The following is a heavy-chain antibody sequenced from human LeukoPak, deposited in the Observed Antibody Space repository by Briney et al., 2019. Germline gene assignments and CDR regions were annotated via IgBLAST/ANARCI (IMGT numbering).Heavy chain of an antibody. CDR1: GYTFTGYY. J-gene: IGHJ4*02. CDR2: INPNSGGT. V-gene: IGHV1-2*02. D-gene: IGHD3-22*01. Sequence: ASVKASCKASGYTFTGYYMHWVRQATGQGLEWMGWINPNSGGTNYAQKFQGRVTMTRDTSISTAYMALSRLRSDDTAVYYCARVADDSSGYIFDYWGQGTLVTVSS. CDR3: ARVADDSSGYIFDY.